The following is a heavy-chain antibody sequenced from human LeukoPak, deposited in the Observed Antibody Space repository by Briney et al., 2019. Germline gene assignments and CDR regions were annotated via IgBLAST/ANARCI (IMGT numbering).Heavy chain of an antibody. V-gene: IGHV1-8*01. Sequence: ASVKVSCKASGYTLTSYDINWVRQATGQGLEWMGWMNPNSGNTGYAQKFQGRVTMTRNTSISTAYTELSSLRSEDTAVYYCARTVAEGSSWYPLYYYYGMDVWGQGTTVTVSS. CDR3: ARTVAEGSSWYPLYYYYGMDV. CDR2: MNPNSGNT. CDR1: GYTLTSYD. D-gene: IGHD6-13*01. J-gene: IGHJ6*02.